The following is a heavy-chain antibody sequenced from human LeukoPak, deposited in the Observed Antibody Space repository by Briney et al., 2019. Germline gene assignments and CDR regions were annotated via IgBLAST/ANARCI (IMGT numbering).Heavy chain of an antibody. CDR2: ISAYNGNT. Sequence: ASVKVSCKASGYTFTSYGISWVRQAPRQGLERMGLISAYNGNTNYAQKLQGRVTMTTETSTSTAYMELRSLRSDDTAVYYCARHIVVVTAIQDYYYYGMDVWGQGTTVTVSS. CDR1: GYTFTSYG. D-gene: IGHD2-21*02. CDR3: ARHIVVVTAIQDYYYYGMDV. V-gene: IGHV1-18*01. J-gene: IGHJ6*02.